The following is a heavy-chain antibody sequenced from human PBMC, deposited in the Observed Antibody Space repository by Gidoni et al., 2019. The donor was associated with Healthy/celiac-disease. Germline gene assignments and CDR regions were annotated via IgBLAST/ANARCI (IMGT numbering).Heavy chain of an antibody. CDR2: IGTAGDT. D-gene: IGHD3-22*01. CDR1: GFTFSSYD. J-gene: IGHJ5*02. CDR3: ARAHYDSSGFEWFDP. Sequence: EVQLVESGGGLVQPGGSLRLSCAASGFTFSSYDMHWVRQATGKGLEWVSAIGTAGDTYYPGSVKGRFTISRENAKNSLYLQMNSLRAGDTAVYYCARAHYDSSGFEWFDPWGQGTLVTVSS. V-gene: IGHV3-13*01.